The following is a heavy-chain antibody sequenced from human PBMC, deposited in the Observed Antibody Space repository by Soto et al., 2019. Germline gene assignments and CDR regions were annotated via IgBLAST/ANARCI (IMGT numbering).Heavy chain of an antibody. CDR3: SRAMPFGSYGMDV. CDR2: INRSGST. CDR1: GGSFSDYY. J-gene: IGHJ6*02. Sequence: QVQLQQWGAGLLKPSETLSLTCAVYGGSFSDYYWSWIRQPPGKGLDWIGDINRSGSTTYNPSLKSRVTISVDTSKKQFSLRLSSVTAADTAVYYCSRAMPFGSYGMDVWGQGTTVTVS. D-gene: IGHD3-10*01. V-gene: IGHV4-34*01.